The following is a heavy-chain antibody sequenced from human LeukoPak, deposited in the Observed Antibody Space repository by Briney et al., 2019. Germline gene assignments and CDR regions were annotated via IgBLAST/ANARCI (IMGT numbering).Heavy chain of an antibody. V-gene: IGHV3-74*01. D-gene: IGHD2-2*01. J-gene: IGHJ4*02. Sequence: GGSLRLSCAASGFTFSSYWMHWVREAPGKGLGWVSRINSDGSSTSYADSVKGRFTISRDNAKNTLYLQMNSLRAEDTAVYYCARVEKAAMAEEIDYWGQGTLVTVSS. CDR3: ARVEKAAMAEEIDY. CDR1: GFTFSSYW. CDR2: INSDGSST.